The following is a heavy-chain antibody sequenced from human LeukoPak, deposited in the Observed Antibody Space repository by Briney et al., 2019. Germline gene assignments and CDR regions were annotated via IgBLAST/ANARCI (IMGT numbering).Heavy chain of an antibody. CDR3: ARMRNGYHLYDY. Sequence: GESLKISCKGSGYSFTNYWIGWVRQMPGKGLELMGYIYPGDSDTRYSPSFQGQVTISVDRSINTAYLQWSNVKASDAAMYFCARMRNGYHLYDYWGQGALVTVSS. CDR2: IYPGDSDT. D-gene: IGHD5-24*01. V-gene: IGHV5-51*01. CDR1: GYSFTNYW. J-gene: IGHJ4*02.